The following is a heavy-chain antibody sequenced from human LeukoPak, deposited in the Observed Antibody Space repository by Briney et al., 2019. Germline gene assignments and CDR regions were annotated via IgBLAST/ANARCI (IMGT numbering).Heavy chain of an antibody. V-gene: IGHV3-23*01. CDR2: ISGSRGST. CDR3: AKDLVPYYYYGMDV. J-gene: IGHJ6*04. Sequence: GGSLRLSCAASGFTFSSYAMCWVRQAPGKGLEWVSAISGSRGSTYYADSGKGRFTISRDNSKNTLYLQMNSLRAEDTAVYYCAKDLVPYYYYGMDVWGKGTTVTVSS. CDR1: GFTFSSYA.